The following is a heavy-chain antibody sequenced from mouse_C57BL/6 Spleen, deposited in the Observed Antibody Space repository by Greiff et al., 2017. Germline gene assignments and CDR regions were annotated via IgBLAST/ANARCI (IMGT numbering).Heavy chain of an antibody. CDR1: GYAFTNYL. D-gene: IGHD2-5*01. CDR3: ARSAYYSNPWFAY. V-gene: IGHV1-54*01. J-gene: IGHJ3*01. CDR2: INPGSGGT. Sequence: QVQLQQSGAELVRPGTSVKVSCKASGYAFTNYLIEWVKQRPGQGLEWIGVINPGSGGTNYNEKFKGKATLTADKSSSTAYMQLSSLTSEDSAVYFCARSAYYSNPWFAYWGQGTLVTVSA.